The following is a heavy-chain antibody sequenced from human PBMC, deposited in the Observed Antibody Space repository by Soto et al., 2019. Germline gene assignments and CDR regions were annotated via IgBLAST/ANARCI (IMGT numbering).Heavy chain of an antibody. J-gene: IGHJ4*01. D-gene: IGHD1-26*01. Sequence: SETLSLTCAVSGGSISSSNWWSWVRQPPGKGLEWIGEIYHSGSTNYNPSLKSRVTISVDKYKNQFSLKLRSVTAADTAAYYCARAEGLVGDFDYWGHLTLVTVCS. V-gene: IGHV4-4*02. CDR2: IYHSGST. CDR3: ARAEGLVGDFDY. CDR1: GGSISSSNW.